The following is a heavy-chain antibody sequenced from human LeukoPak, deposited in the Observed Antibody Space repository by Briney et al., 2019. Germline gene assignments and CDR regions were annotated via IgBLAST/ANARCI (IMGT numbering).Heavy chain of an antibody. V-gene: IGHV3-21*01. CDR2: ISSSSSYI. J-gene: IGHJ3*02. Sequence: KPGGSLRLSCAASGFTFSSYSMNWVRQAPGKGLEGVSSISSSSSYIYYADSVKGRFTISRDNAKNSLYMQMNSLRAEDTAVYYCARGDNDYGDYVGPDAFDIWGQGTMVTVSS. CDR3: ARGDNDYGDYVGPDAFDI. D-gene: IGHD4-17*01. CDR1: GFTFSSYS.